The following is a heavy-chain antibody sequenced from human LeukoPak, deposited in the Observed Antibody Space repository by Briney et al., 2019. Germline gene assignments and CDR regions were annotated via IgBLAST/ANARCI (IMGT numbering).Heavy chain of an antibody. CDR1: GFNLRSFA. J-gene: IGHJ3*01. V-gene: IGHV3-64*01. CDR3: AREDTRLGGAFDV. D-gene: IGHD3-16*01. Sequence: GGSLRLSCAASGFNLRSFAIHWVRQAPGKGLEYVSATSGDGGTTFCASSLQGRCTISRDNSNQMVYLQLGGLKIEDMGLYYCAREDTRLGGAFDVWGQGTMVTVSP. CDR2: TSGDGGTT.